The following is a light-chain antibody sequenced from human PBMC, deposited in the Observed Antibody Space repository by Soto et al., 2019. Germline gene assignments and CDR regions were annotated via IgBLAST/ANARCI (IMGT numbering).Light chain of an antibody. Sequence: QSVLTQPPSVSGAPGQRGTISCTGSTSNIGAIYDVHWYQQLPGTAPKLLIYGNSNRPSGVPDRFSGSKSGTSASLAITGLRAEDEADYYCQSYDSSLSGWVFGGGTKLTVL. J-gene: IGLJ3*02. CDR3: QSYDSSLSGWV. V-gene: IGLV1-40*01. CDR2: GNS. CDR1: TSNIGAIYD.